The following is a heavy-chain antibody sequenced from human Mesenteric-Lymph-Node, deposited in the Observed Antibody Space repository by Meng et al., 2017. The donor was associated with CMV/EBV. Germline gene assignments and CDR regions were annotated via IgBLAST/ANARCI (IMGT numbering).Heavy chain of an antibody. CDR3: ARNNDYNNYFDY. CDR2: ISGSGGST. CDR1: GFTFSSYA. V-gene: IGHV3-23*01. J-gene: IGHJ4*02. Sequence: GGSLRLSCAASGFTFSSYAMSWVRQAPGKGLEWVSAISGSGGSTFYADSVRGRFIVSRDSSKSTVTLQMNSLRVEDTAVYYCARNNDYNNYFDYWGRGTLVTVSS. D-gene: IGHD4-11*01.